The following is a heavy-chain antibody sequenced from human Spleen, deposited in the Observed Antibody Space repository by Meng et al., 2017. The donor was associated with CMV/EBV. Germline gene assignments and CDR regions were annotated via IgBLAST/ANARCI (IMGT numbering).Heavy chain of an antibody. Sequence: GGSLRLSCAASGFTFSSYSMNWVRQAPGKGLEWVSYISSSSTIYYADSVKGRFTISRDNAKNSLYLQMNSLRAEDTAVYYCARDPGYCSSTSCYAAGGWFDPWGQGTLVTVSS. CDR3: ARDPGYCSSTSCYAAGGWFDP. CDR2: ISSSSTI. CDR1: GFTFSSYS. V-gene: IGHV3-48*04. D-gene: IGHD2-2*01. J-gene: IGHJ5*02.